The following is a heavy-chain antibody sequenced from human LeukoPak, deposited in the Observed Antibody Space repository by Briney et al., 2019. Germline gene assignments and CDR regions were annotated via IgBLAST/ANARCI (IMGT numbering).Heavy chain of an antibody. V-gene: IGHV1-46*01. Sequence: GASVKVSCKASGYTFTSYYMHWVRQAPGQGLEWMGVINPSGGDTTYAQNFQGRVTMTRDTATSTIYMELRSLRSEDTALYYCARGPRETYQLLLVFAFDIWCQGTLVTVSS. J-gene: IGHJ3*02. CDR1: GYTFTSYY. CDR2: INPSGGDT. D-gene: IGHD2-2*01. CDR3: ARGPRETYQLLLVFAFDI.